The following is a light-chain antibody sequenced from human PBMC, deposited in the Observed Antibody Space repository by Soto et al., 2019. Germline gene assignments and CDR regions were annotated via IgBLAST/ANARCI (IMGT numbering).Light chain of an antibody. CDR1: SSNIGSNY. Sequence: QSVLTQPPSASGTPGQRVTISCSGSSSNIGSNYVYWYQQLPGTAPKLLIYRNNQRPSGAPDRFSGSKSGTSASLAISGLRSEDEADYYCAAWDDSHWVFGGGTKLTVL. J-gene: IGLJ3*02. V-gene: IGLV1-47*01. CDR3: AAWDDSHWV. CDR2: RNN.